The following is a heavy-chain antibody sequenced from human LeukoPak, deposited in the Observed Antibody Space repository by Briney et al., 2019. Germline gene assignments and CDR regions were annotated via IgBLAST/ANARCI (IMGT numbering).Heavy chain of an antibody. CDR2: ISSSSSYI. Sequence: GGSLRLSCAASGFTFSSYAMNWVRQAPGKGLEWVSSISSSSSYIYYADSVKGRFTISRDNAKNSLYLQMNSLRAEDTAVYYCAREEGSTLGFDPWGQGTLVTVSS. CDR1: GFTFSSYA. CDR3: AREEGSTLGFDP. V-gene: IGHV3-21*01. J-gene: IGHJ5*02. D-gene: IGHD6-13*01.